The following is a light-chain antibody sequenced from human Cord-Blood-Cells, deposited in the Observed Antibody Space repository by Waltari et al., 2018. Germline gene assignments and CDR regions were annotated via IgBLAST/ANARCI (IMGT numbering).Light chain of an antibody. CDR1: QSISSY. Sequence: DIQMTQSPSSLSASVGDRVTITCRASQSISSYLNWYQQKPGKAPKLLIYAASSLQSGVPSRFSGSGSVTDFTLTISSLQPEDFATYYCQQSYSTPLTFGVGTKVEIK. J-gene: IGKJ4*01. CDR2: AAS. CDR3: QQSYSTPLT. V-gene: IGKV1-39*01.